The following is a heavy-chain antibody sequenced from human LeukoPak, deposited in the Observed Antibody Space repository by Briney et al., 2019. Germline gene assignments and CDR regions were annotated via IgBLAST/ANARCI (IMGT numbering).Heavy chain of an antibody. V-gene: IGHV4-59*01. Sequence: SETLSLTCTVSGGSISDNYWSWIRQPPGKGLEWIGYAYYSGHTHYNSSLKSRVTISVDTSKNQFSLKLSSVTAADTAVYYCARGVYIAAAQYGYWGQGTLVTVSS. CDR1: GGSISDNY. CDR3: ARGVYIAAAQYGY. CDR2: AYYSGHT. J-gene: IGHJ4*02. D-gene: IGHD6-13*01.